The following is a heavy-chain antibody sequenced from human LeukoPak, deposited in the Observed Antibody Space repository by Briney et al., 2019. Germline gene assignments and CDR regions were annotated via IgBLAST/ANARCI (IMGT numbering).Heavy chain of an antibody. V-gene: IGHV3-23*01. CDR2: IRGSGGGT. J-gene: IGHJ3*01. Sequence: GGSLRLSCAASGFTFSSYAMTWVRQAPGKGLEWVSSIRGSGGGTYYADSVRGRFTMSRDNSKNTLYLQMNNLRADDTAVYYCGRDPNGDYIGALEFWGQGTLVTVSS. D-gene: IGHD4-17*01. CDR1: GFTFSSYA. CDR3: GRDPNGDYIGALEF.